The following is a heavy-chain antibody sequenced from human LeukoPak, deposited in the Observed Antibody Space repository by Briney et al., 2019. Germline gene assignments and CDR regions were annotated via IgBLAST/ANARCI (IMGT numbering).Heavy chain of an antibody. CDR3: AREGHYDSSGYSVYDY. CDR2: IYYSGST. V-gene: IGHV4-59*01. D-gene: IGHD3-22*01. CDR1: GGYISSYY. J-gene: IGHJ4*02. Sequence: PSETLSLTCTVSGGYISSYYWSWIRQPPGKGLEWIGYIYYSGSTNYNPSLKSRVTISVDTSKNQFSLKLSSVTAADTAVYYCAREGHYDSSGYSVYDYWGQGTLVTVSS.